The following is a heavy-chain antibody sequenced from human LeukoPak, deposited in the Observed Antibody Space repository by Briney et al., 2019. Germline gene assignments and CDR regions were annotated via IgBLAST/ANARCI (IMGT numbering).Heavy chain of an antibody. CDR3: AKSFGDFWSGFYTYYYMDV. CDR2: ISGSGGST. V-gene: IGHV3-23*01. D-gene: IGHD3-3*01. Sequence: PGGSLRLSCAASGFTFSSYAMSWVRQAPGKGPEWVSVISGSGGSTYYADSVKGRFTISRDNSKNTLYLQMNSLRAEDTAVYYCAKSFGDFWSGFYTYYYMDVWGKGTTVTVSS. J-gene: IGHJ6*03. CDR1: GFTFSSYA.